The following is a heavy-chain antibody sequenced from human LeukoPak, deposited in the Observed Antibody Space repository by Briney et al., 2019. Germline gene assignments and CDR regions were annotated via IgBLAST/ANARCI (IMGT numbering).Heavy chain of an antibody. J-gene: IGHJ5*02. CDR3: ARSLVVGATYPYH. Sequence: PGGSLRLSCAASGFTFSSYGMTWVRQAPGKGLEWVSYISSSSSTIYYADPVKGRFTISRDNAKNSLYLQLNSLRAEDTAVYYCARSLVVGATYPYHWGRGTLVTVSS. V-gene: IGHV3-48*01. CDR1: GFTFSSYG. D-gene: IGHD1-26*01. CDR2: ISSSSSTI.